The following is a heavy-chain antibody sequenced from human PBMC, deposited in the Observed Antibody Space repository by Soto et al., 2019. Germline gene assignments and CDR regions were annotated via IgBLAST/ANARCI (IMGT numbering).Heavy chain of an antibody. CDR2: IIPIFGTA. V-gene: IGHV1-69*13. Sequence: AASVKVSCKASGGTFSSYAISWVRQAPGQGLEWMGGIIPIFGTANYAQKFQGRVTITADESTSTAYMELSSLRSEDTAVYYCAREIDSSGYYRGVRAFDIWGQGTMVTVSS. CDR1: GGTFSSYA. CDR3: AREIDSSGYYRGVRAFDI. J-gene: IGHJ3*02. D-gene: IGHD3-22*01.